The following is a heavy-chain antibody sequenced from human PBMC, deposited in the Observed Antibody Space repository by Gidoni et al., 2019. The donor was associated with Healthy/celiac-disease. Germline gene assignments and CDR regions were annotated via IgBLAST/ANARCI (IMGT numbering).Heavy chain of an antibody. CDR3: ARGVCSGGSCYSLYYYYGMDV. J-gene: IGHJ6*02. V-gene: IGHV4-34*01. Sequence: QVQLQQWGAGLLKPSETLSLTCAVYGGSFSGYYWRWIRQPPGKGLEWIGEINHSGSTNYNPSLKSRVTISVDTYKNQFSLKLSSVTAADTAVYYCARGVCSGGSCYSLYYYYGMDVWGQGTTVTVSS. CDR1: GGSFSGYY. D-gene: IGHD2-15*01. CDR2: INHSGST.